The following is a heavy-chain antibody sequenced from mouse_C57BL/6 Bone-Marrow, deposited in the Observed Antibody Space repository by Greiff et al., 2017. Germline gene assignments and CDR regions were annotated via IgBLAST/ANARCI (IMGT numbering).Heavy chain of an antibody. CDR1: GYTFTDYY. D-gene: IGHD3-2*02. CDR3: AREGGSGFSDY. V-gene: IGHV1-26*01. J-gene: IGHJ2*01. CDR2: INPNNGGT. Sequence: VQLQQSGPELVKPGASVKISCKASGYTFTDYYMNWVKQSHGKSLEWIGDINPNNGGTSYNQKFKGKATLTVDKSSSTAYMQLRSLTSEDSAVYYCAREGGSGFSDYWGQGTTLTVSS.